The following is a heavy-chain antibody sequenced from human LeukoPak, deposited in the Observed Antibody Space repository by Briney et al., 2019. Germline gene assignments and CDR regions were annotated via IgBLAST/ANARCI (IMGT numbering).Heavy chain of an antibody. CDR2: IYYSGST. V-gene: IGHV4-39*01. CDR3: ARLVCGGGSCPAEFDY. J-gene: IGHJ4*02. CDR1: GGSVSSGGHY. D-gene: IGHD2-15*01. Sequence: SETLSLTCIVSGGSVSSGGHYWGWIRQPPGKGLEWIGSIYYSGSTYYNPSLNNRVTIFIDMSKNQFSLRLNSVTATDTAVYYCARLVCGGGSCPAEFDYWGQGTLVTVSS.